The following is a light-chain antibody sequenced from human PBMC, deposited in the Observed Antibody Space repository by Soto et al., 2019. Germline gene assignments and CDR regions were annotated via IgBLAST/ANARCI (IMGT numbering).Light chain of an antibody. CDR3: CSYAGSYTGV. V-gene: IGLV2-11*01. J-gene: IGLJ3*02. CDR2: DVS. CDR1: SSDVGGYNY. Sequence: QSALTQPRSVSGSPGQSLTISCAGTSSDVGGYNYLSWYQQHPGKAPKLMIYDVSKRPSGVPDRFSGSKSGNTASLTISGLQADDEADYYCCSYAGSYTGVFGGGTQLTVL.